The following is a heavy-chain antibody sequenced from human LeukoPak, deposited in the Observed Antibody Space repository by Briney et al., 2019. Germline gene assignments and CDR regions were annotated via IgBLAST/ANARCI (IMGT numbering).Heavy chain of an antibody. J-gene: IGHJ4*02. CDR3: ASAGSHSYFDS. Sequence: GSLRLSCAASGFTFTSYAMSWVRQAPRERLGWVSAIDPTGGSTYCADAVKGRFTLSRDNSKNTLYLQMNSLRAEDTVVYFCASAGSHSYFDSWGPGTLVTVSS. CDR1: GFTFTSYA. CDR2: IDPTGGST. D-gene: IGHD6-13*01. V-gene: IGHV3-23*01.